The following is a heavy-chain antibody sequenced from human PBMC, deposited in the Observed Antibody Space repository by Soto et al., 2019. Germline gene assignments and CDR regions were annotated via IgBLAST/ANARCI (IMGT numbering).Heavy chain of an antibody. V-gene: IGHV2-5*02. J-gene: IGHJ4*02. CDR2: TYRDDDN. CDR3: AHTVARGAYWETFDY. Sequence: QITLKESGPTLVKPTQTLTLTCTVSGFSLTTNGVGVGWFRQPPGKALEWLALTYRDDDNRYRPSLQSRITVTRDNTKIQVVLTMTNMDPVDTATYYCAHTVARGAYWETFDYWGQGTLVTVSS. D-gene: IGHD1-26*01. CDR1: GFSLTTNGVG.